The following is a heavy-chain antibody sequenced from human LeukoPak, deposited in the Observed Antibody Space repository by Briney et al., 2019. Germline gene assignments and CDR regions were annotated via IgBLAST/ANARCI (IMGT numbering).Heavy chain of an antibody. Sequence: GGSLRLSCAASGSTFSGYSMNWVRQAPGKGLEWVSSISSSSTYMYYADSVKGRFTISRDNAKNSLYLQMNSLRAEDTAVYYCARGGPYYYDSSGYYSPFDYWGQGTLVTVSS. CDR3: ARGGPYYYDSSGYYSPFDY. D-gene: IGHD3-22*01. J-gene: IGHJ4*02. V-gene: IGHV3-21*04. CDR1: GSTFSGYS. CDR2: ISSSSTYM.